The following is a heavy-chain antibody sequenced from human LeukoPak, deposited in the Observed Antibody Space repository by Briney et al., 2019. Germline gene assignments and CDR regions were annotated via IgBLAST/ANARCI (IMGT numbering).Heavy chain of an antibody. CDR2: IDTAGDT. CDR1: GFTFSNYD. D-gene: IGHD3-22*01. V-gene: IGHV3-13*01. J-gene: IGHJ4*02. CDR3: ARDVAYYYDSSGIDY. Sequence: GGSLRLSCAASGFTFSNYDMHWVRQATGKGLEWVSAIDTAGDTYYLGSVKGRFTISRDNAKNSLYLQMNSLRAEDTAVYYCARDVAYYYDSSGIDYWGQGTLVTVSS.